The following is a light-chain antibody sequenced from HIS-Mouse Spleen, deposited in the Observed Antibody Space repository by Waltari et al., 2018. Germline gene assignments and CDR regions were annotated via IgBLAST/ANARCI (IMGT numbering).Light chain of an antibody. V-gene: IGLV2-18*02. J-gene: IGLJ2*01. CDR2: EVS. CDR1: SSDVGSYNR. CDR3: SSYTSSSTFVV. Sequence: QSALTQPPSVSGSPGQSVTISCTGTSSDVGSYNRVSWYQQPPGTDPKLMIYEVSQRPSGVPDRFSGSKSGNTASLTISGLQAEDEADYYCSSYTSSSTFVVFGGGTKLTVL.